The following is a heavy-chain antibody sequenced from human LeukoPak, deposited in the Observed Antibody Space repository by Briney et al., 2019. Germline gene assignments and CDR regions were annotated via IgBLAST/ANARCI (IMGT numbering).Heavy chain of an antibody. D-gene: IGHD4-17*01. CDR2: IWSDGTNK. J-gene: IGHJ4*02. CDR3: ARDPTSNTYGDYFFDY. CDR1: GFTFSSYG. Sequence: GGSLRLSCAASGFTFSSYGMHWVRQAPGKGLEWVAFIWSDGTNKFYADSVKVRFTISRDNSRNTLFLQMNSLRAEDTAVYYCARDPTSNTYGDYFFDYWAREPWSPSPQ. V-gene: IGHV3-33*01.